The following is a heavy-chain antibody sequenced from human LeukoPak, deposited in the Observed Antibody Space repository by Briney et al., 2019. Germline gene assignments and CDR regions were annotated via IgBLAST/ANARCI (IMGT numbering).Heavy chain of an antibody. J-gene: IGHJ5*02. CDR3: ARRGPPRTLLRGVKSGWFDL. D-gene: IGHD3-10*01. Sequence: PSETLSLTCTVSAGSISKYYSSCVRQPPGKGLEWIEFIYYSASTNYNPSLKSGVTISVDTSKNQFSLKLSSESAADTAVYYCARRGPPRTLLRGVKSGWFDLWGQGTLVTVS. CDR2: IYYSAST. V-gene: IGHV4-59*12. CDR1: AGSISKYY.